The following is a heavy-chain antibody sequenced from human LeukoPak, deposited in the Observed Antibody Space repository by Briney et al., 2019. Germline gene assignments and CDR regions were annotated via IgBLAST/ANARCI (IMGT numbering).Heavy chain of an antibody. D-gene: IGHD6-19*01. J-gene: IGHJ5*02. CDR2: INPISGGT. CDR3: ARDRPGYSSWFDP. V-gene: IGHV1-2*02. Sequence: GASVTVSFMASGYTFTYYHMHWVRPAPAQGLEWMGWINPISGGTNCAQKFQGRVTMTRDTSITTAYMELSSLRSDDTAVYYCARDRPGYSSWFDPWGQGTLVTVSS. CDR1: GYTFTYYH.